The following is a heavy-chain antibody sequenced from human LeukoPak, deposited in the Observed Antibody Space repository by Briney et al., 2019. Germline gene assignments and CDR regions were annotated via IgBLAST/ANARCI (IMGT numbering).Heavy chain of an antibody. D-gene: IGHD3-22*01. V-gene: IGHV4-30-2*01. Sequence: SETLSLTCTVSGGSISSGGYYWSWIRQPPGKGLEWIGYIYHSGSTYYNPSLKSRVTISVDTSKNQFSLKLSSVTAADTAVYYCARHGNYYDSSGYYSSFDYWGQGTLVTVSS. CDR1: GGSISSGGYY. J-gene: IGHJ4*02. CDR3: ARHGNYYDSSGYYSSFDY. CDR2: IYHSGST.